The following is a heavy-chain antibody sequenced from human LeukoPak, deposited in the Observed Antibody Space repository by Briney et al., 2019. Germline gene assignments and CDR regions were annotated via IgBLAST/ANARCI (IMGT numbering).Heavy chain of an antibody. D-gene: IGHD6-19*01. V-gene: IGHV3-30*04. CDR1: GFTFSSYA. CDR3: ARISIAVSGGFDY. Sequence: GGSLRLSCAASGFTFSSYAMHWVRQAPGKGLESVAVISYDGSNKYYADSVKGRFTISRDNSKNALYLQMNSLRAEDTAVYYCARISIAVSGGFDYWGQGTLVTVSS. J-gene: IGHJ4*02. CDR2: ISYDGSNK.